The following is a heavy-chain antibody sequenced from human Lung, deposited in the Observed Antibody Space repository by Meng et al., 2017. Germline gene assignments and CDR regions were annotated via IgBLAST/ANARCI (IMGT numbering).Heavy chain of an antibody. CDR1: GGSFSDYY. CDR3: ARGPTTMAHDFDY. J-gene: IGHJ4*02. CDR2: INHSGST. D-gene: IGHD4-11*01. Sequence: QLKPGGAGLLKPSVTRSLSCVVSGGSFSDYYWSWIRQPPGKGLEWIGEINHSGSTNYNPSLESRATISVDTSQNNLSLKLSSVTAADSAVYYCARGPTTMAHDFDYWGQGTLVTVSS. V-gene: IGHV4-34*01.